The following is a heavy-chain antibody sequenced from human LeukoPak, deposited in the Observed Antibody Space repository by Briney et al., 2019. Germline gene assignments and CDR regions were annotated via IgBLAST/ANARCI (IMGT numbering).Heavy chain of an antibody. D-gene: IGHD6-19*01. V-gene: IGHV4-34*01. J-gene: IGHJ4*02. Sequence: PSETLSLTCAVYGGSFSGYYWSWIRQPPGKGLEWIGRVSHTGSTDYNPSLRSRVIVSVDTSKDQFSLRLSSVTAADTAVYYCARGYISGWYYFDSWGQGTLVTVSS. CDR3: ARGYISGWYYFDS. CDR1: GGSFSGYY. CDR2: VSHTGST.